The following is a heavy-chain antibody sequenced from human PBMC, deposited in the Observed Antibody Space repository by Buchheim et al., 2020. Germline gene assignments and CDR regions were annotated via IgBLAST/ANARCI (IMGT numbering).Heavy chain of an antibody. D-gene: IGHD2-15*01. J-gene: IGHJ6*02. CDR3: ARVRVAKYYYYGMDV. CDR2: ISYDGSNK. V-gene: IGHV3-30*04. Sequence: QVQLVESGGGVVQPGRSLRLSCAASGFTFSSYAMHWVRQAPGKGLEWVAVISYDGSNKYYADSVKGRFTISRANAKNSLYLQMNSLRAEDTAVYYCARVRVAKYYYYGMDVWGQGTT. CDR1: GFTFSSYA.